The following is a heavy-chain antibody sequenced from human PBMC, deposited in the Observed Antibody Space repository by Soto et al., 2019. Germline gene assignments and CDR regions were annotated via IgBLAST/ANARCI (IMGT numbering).Heavy chain of an antibody. J-gene: IGHJ5*02. CDR3: AKGPGIAVAGIQGHWFDP. Sequence: QVQLVQSGAEVKKPGASVKVSCKASGYTFTSYAMHWVRQAPGQRLEWMGWINAGNGNTKYSQKFQGRVTITRDTSASTAYMELSSLRSEDTAVYYCAKGPGIAVAGIQGHWFDPWGQGTLVTVSS. D-gene: IGHD6-19*01. CDR2: INAGNGNT. V-gene: IGHV1-3*01. CDR1: GYTFTSYA.